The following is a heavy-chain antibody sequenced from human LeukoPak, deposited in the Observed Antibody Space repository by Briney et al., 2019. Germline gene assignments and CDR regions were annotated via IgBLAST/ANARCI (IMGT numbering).Heavy chain of an antibody. CDR1: GGSISSSNYY. CDR3: AREGFSDFVADV. CDR2: IYYSGST. D-gene: IGHD5/OR15-5a*01. J-gene: IGHJ6*04. Sequence: PSETLSLTCTVSGGSISSSNYYWGWIRLSPGKGLEWIGSIYYSGSTYYNPSLKSRVTISVDTSMNQFSLKLNSVTAADTAVYYCAREGFSDFVADVWGKGTTVTVPS. V-gene: IGHV4-39*01.